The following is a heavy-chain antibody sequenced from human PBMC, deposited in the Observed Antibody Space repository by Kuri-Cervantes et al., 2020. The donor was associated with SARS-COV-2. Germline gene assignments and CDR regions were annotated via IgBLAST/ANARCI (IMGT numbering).Heavy chain of an antibody. J-gene: IGHJ4*02. V-gene: IGHV3-30-3*01. D-gene: IGHD3-22*01. CDR1: GFTFSSYA. CDR2: ISYDGSNK. Sequence: GGSLRLSCAASGFTFSSYAMHWVRQAPGKGLEWVAVISYDGSNKYYADSVKGRFTISRDNAKNSLYLQMNSLRAEDTAVYYCARDTYYYDSSGYFDYWGQGTLVTVSS. CDR3: ARDTYYYDSSGYFDY.